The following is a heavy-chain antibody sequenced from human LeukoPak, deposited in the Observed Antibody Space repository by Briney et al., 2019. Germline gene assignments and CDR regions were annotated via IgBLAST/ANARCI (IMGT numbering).Heavy chain of an antibody. CDR2: ISAYNGNT. D-gene: IGHD6-19*01. Sequence: ASVKVSCKASGYTFTSYGISWVRQAPGQGLEWMGWISAYNGNTNYAQKLQGRVTMTTDTSTSTAYMELRSLRSDDTAVYYCARGRLTGIAVAGTWFDPRGQGTLVTVSS. J-gene: IGHJ5*02. V-gene: IGHV1-18*01. CDR1: GYTFTSYG. CDR3: ARGRLTGIAVAGTWFDP.